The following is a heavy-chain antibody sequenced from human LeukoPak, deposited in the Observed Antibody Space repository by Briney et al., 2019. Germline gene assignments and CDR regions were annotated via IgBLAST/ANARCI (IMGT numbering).Heavy chain of an antibody. CDR2: IWYDGSNK. CDR3: ARDKYSSGWFYFDY. V-gene: IGHV3-33*01. Sequence: PGGSLRLSCAASGFTFSSYGMHWVRQVPGKGLEWVAVIWYDGSNKYYADSVKGRFTISRDNSKNTLYLQMNSLRAEDTAVYYCARDKYSSGWFYFDYWGQGTLVTVSS. D-gene: IGHD6-19*01. J-gene: IGHJ4*02. CDR1: GFTFSSYG.